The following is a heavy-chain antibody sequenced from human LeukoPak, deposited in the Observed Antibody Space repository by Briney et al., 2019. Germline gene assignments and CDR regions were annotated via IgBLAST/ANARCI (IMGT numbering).Heavy chain of an antibody. CDR3: ARDWDY. CDR2: MNTTGST. Sequence: PSETLSLTCTVSGDSISTGSYYWSWIRQPAGKGLEWIGHMNTTGSTKYNPSLKSRVTISVDRTNNQFSLKLSSVTAADTAVYYCARDWDYWGQGTLVAVSS. J-gene: IGHJ4*02. V-gene: IGHV4-61*09. CDR1: GDSISTGSYY.